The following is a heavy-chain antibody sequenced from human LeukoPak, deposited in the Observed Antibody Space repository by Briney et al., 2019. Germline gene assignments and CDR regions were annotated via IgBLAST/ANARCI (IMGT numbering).Heavy chain of an antibody. J-gene: IGHJ6*02. CDR2: IYTSGST. CDR1: GGSISSYY. V-gene: IGHV4-4*07. D-gene: IGHD1-14*01. CDR3: ARDGTDYYYYYGMDV. Sequence: SETLSLTCTVSGGSISSYYWSWIRQPAGKGLEWIGRIYTSGSTNYNPSLKSRVTMSVDTSKNQFSLKLSSMTAADTAVYYCARDGTDYYYYYGMDVWGQGTTVTVSS.